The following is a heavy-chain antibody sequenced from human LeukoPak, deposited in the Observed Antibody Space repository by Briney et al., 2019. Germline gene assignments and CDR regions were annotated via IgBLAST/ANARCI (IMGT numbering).Heavy chain of an antibody. V-gene: IGHV3-30*04. CDR3: ARDRLLSWVYDFWSGYSAAYYYYGMDV. CDR2: ISYDGSNK. CDR1: GFTFSSYA. J-gene: IGHJ6*02. D-gene: IGHD3-3*01. Sequence: PGGSLRLSCAASGFTFSSYAMHWVRQAPGKGLEWVAVISYDGSNKYYADSVKGRFTISRDNSKNTLYLQMNSLRAEDTAVYYCARDRLLSWVYDFWSGYSAAYYYYGMDVWGRGTTVTVSS.